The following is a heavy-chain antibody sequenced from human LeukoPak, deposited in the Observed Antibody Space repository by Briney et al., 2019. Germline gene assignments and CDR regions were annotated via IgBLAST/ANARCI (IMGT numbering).Heavy chain of an antibody. CDR1: GGPFSSYT. CDR3: ARGRGEMATIKGCAFDI. J-gene: IGHJ3*02. D-gene: IGHD5-24*01. V-gene: IGHV1-69*02. CDR2: IFPIIDMA. Sequence: ASVKVSCKASGGPFSSYTINWVQLVPGQGLEWMGRIFPIIDMANYAQKFHGRVTIIADKSTNTAYMELSSLRPEDTAVYYCARGRGEMATIKGCAFDIWGQGTMVTVSS.